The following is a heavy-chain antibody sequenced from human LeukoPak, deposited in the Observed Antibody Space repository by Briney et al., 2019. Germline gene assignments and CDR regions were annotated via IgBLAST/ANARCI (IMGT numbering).Heavy chain of an antibody. CDR3: ATAGASHYYDSSGYYWGHQYYFDY. V-gene: IGHV1-24*01. D-gene: IGHD3-22*01. J-gene: IGHJ4*02. Sequence: ASVKVSSKISRYTLTELSMHWLRQAPGKGLEWMGGFYPEDGETIYAQKFQGRVTMTEDTSTDTAYMELSSLRSEDTAVYYCATAGASHYYDSSGYYWGHQYYFDYWGQGTLVTVSS. CDR1: RYTLTELS. CDR2: FYPEDGET.